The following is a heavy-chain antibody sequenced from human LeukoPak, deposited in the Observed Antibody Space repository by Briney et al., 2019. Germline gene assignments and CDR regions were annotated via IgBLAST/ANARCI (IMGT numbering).Heavy chain of an antibody. CDR3: ARGDFVVVDATYYFDY. D-gene: IGHD2-15*01. Sequence: GGSLRLSCAASGFTFSSYWMSWVRQAPGKGLEWVANIKQDGNEKYYVDSVKGRFTISRDNAKNSLYLQMNSLRAEDTAVYYCARGDFVVVDATYYFDYWGQGTLVTVSS. V-gene: IGHV3-7*01. CDR1: GFTFSSYW. CDR2: IKQDGNEK. J-gene: IGHJ4*02.